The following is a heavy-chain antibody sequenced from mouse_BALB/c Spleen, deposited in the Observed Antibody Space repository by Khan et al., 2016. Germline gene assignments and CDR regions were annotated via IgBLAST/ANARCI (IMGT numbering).Heavy chain of an antibody. J-gene: IGHJ4*01. Sequence: VQLKQSGAELVKPGASVKLSCTASDFNIKDTYMHWVKQRPEQGLEWIGRIDPANGNTKYDPKFQGKATITADTSSNTAYLQLSSLTSEDTAVYYCARAYPYYAMDYWGQGTSVTVSS. CDR2: IDPANGNT. V-gene: IGHV14-3*02. CDR3: ARAYPYYAMDY. CDR1: DFNIKDTY.